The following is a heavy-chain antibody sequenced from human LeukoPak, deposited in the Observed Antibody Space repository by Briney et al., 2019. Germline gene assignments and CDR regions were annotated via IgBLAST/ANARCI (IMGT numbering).Heavy chain of an antibody. CDR2: IYYSGST. V-gene: IGHV4-30-4*01. D-gene: IGHD5-18*01. J-gene: IGHJ4*02. Sequence: PSETLSLTCTVSGGSISSGDYSWSWIRQPPGKGLEWIGYIYYSGSTYYNPSLKSRVTISVDTSKNQFSLKLSSVTAADTAVYYCASTWIQLWSPRQGSFDYWGQGTLVTVSS. CDR3: ASTWIQLWSPRQGSFDY. CDR1: GGSISSGDYS.